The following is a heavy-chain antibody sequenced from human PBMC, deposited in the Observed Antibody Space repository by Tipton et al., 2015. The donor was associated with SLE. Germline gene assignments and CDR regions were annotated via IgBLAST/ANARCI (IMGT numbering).Heavy chain of an antibody. V-gene: IGHV4-59*08. J-gene: IGHJ6*03. CDR2: IYYSGGT. D-gene: IGHD3-22*01. CDR1: GGSISSHY. CDR3: ASVLYYYDSSGYYMDV. Sequence: TLSLTCTVSGGSISSHYWSWIRQLPGKGLEWIGCIYYSGGTNYNPSLKSRVTISVDTSKNQFSLKLSSVTAADTAVYYCASVLYYYDSSGYYMDVWGKGTTVTVSS.